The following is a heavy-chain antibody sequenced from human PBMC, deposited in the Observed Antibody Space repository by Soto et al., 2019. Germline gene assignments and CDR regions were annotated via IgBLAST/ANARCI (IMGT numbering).Heavy chain of an antibody. CDR1: GTSFSGDGYY. Sequence: PSETLSLTCTVSGTSFSGDGYYWTWIRQLPGKGLEWFGYIYYSGSTYYNPSLKSRVTISLDTSKNHFSLKLNSVTAADTAVYYCARTTVTIEGAWFDPWGQGTLVTVSS. CDR2: IYYSGST. V-gene: IGHV4-31*03. J-gene: IGHJ5*02. D-gene: IGHD4-17*01. CDR3: ARTTVTIEGAWFDP.